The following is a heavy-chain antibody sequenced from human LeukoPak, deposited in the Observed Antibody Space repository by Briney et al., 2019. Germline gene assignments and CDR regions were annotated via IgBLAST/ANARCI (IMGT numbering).Heavy chain of an antibody. CDR1: GFTFSNFW. V-gene: IGHV3-74*01. Sequence: GGSLRLSCVASGFTFSNFWMHWVRQPPGKGLVWVSRINGDGSSTSYADFVKGRLTISRDNAKDTIFLQMNNLRAEETAVYFCVREGLYCSNGVCFRAAFDYWGQGALVAVSS. CDR2: INGDGSST. D-gene: IGHD2-8*01. J-gene: IGHJ4*02. CDR3: VREGLYCSNGVCFRAAFDY.